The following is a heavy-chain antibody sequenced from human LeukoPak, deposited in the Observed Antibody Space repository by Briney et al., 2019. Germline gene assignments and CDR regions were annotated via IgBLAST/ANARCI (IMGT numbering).Heavy chain of an antibody. Sequence: PSETLSLTCTVSGYSISSNYYWGWIRQPPGKGLEWIGSIYHSGSTYYNPSPKSRVTISVDTSKNQFSLKLSSVTAADTAVYYCARGGWNKFDYWGQGTLVTVSS. CDR3: ARGGWNKFDY. J-gene: IGHJ4*02. CDR2: IYHSGST. D-gene: IGHD3-22*01. V-gene: IGHV4-38-2*02. CDR1: GYSISSNYY.